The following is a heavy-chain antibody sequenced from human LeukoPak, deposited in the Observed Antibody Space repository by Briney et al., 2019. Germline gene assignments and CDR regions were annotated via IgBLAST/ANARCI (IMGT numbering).Heavy chain of an antibody. CDR3: ARVKPSYGYNLNDAFDI. D-gene: IGHD5-24*01. CDR2: IYYSGSP. CDR1: GGSISSYY. Sequence: PSETLSLTCTVSGGSISSYYWSWIRQPPGKGLEWIGYIYYSGSPLYNPSLKSRVTISVDTSKNQFSLKLSSVTAADTAVYYCARVKPSYGYNLNDAFDIWGQGTMVTVSS. J-gene: IGHJ3*02. V-gene: IGHV4-59*01.